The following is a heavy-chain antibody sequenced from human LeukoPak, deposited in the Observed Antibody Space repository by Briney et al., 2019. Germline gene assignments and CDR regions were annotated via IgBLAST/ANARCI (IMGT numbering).Heavy chain of an antibody. V-gene: IGHV3-30*18. J-gene: IGHJ4*02. CDR3: AKGEMATINRRNYFDY. CDR2: ISYDEGNK. CDR1: GFTFSTYG. D-gene: IGHD5-24*01. Sequence: GGSLRLSCAASGFTFSTYGMHWVRQAPGKGLEWVAVISYDEGNKYYADSVKGRFTISRDNSKNALYLQINSLRAEDTAMYYCAKGEMATINRRNYFDYWGQGTLVTVSS.